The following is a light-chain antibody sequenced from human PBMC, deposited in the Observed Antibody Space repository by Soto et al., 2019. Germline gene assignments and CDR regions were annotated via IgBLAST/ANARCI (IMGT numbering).Light chain of an antibody. CDR2: KAS. Sequence: IQMTQSPSTLSASVGDRVTITCRASQNIDAWLAWYQQKPGKAPKVLIYKASSLESGVPSRFSGSGSGTEFTLTISSLQPEDFATYYCQQSYSTPPTFGQGTRLEIK. V-gene: IGKV1-5*03. CDR3: QQSYSTPPT. CDR1: QNIDAW. J-gene: IGKJ5*01.